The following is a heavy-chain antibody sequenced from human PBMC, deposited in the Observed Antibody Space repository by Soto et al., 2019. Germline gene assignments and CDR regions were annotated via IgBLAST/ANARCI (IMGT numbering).Heavy chain of an antibody. CDR2: IIPIFGTA. CDR1: GGTFSSYA. D-gene: IGHD1-7*01. Sequence: QVQLVQSGAEVKKPGSSVKVSCEASGGTFSSYAISWVRQAPGQGLEWMGGIIPIFGTANYAQKFQGRVTITADESTSTAYMELSSLRSEDTAVYYCAREELLTPDYYYGMDVWGQGTTVTVSS. J-gene: IGHJ6*02. V-gene: IGHV1-69*01. CDR3: AREELLTPDYYYGMDV.